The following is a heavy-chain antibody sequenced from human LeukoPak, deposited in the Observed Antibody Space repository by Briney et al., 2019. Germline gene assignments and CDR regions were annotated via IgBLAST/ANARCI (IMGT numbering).Heavy chain of an antibody. D-gene: IGHD2-15*01. CDR2: INHSGST. CDR3: ARGLGCSGGSCYGDYYYYYYMDV. V-gene: IGHV4-34*01. J-gene: IGHJ6*03. CDR1: GGSFSGYY. Sequence: SETLSITCAVYGGSFSGYYWSWIRQPPGKGLEWIGEINHSGSTNYNPSLKSRVTTSVDTSKNQFSLKLSSVTAADTAVYYCARGLGCSGGSCYGDYYYYYYMDVWGKGTTVTVSS.